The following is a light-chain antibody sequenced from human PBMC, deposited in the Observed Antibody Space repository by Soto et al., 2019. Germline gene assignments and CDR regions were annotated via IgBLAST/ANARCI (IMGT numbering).Light chain of an antibody. Sequence: EIVMTQSPVTLSVSPGERATLSCRASQSVSSNLAWYQQKAGQAPRLLIYGASTRATGIPARFSGSGSGTEFTLTISSLQSEDSAVYYCQQYNDWPRTFGQGTNVEIK. J-gene: IGKJ1*01. CDR1: QSVSSN. CDR3: QQYNDWPRT. V-gene: IGKV3-15*01. CDR2: GAS.